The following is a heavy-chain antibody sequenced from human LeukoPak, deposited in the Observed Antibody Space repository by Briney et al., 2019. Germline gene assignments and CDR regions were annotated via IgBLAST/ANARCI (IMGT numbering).Heavy chain of an antibody. D-gene: IGHD5-12*01. Sequence: PGGSLRLSCAASGFTFSSYSMNWVRQAPGKGLEWVSSISSSSSYIYYADSVKGRFTISRDNAKNSLYLQMNSLRAEDTAVYYCARDGGIVATNRFDYWGQGTLVTVSS. V-gene: IGHV3-21*01. CDR2: ISSSSSYI. J-gene: IGHJ4*02. CDR3: ARDGGIVATNRFDY. CDR1: GFTFSSYS.